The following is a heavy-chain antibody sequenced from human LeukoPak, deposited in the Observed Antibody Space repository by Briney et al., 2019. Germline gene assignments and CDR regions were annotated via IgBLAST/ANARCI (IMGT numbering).Heavy chain of an antibody. CDR1: GFTFSSYS. V-gene: IGHV3-48*04. Sequence: PGGSLRLSCAASGFTFSSYSMNWVRQAPGKGLEWVSYISGSSTSIYSADSVKGRFTISRDNAKNSLYLQMNSLRAEDTAVYYCARGHSSGYYLKYWGQGTLVSVSS. CDR3: ARGHSSGYYLKY. D-gene: IGHD3-22*01. J-gene: IGHJ4*02. CDR2: ISGSSTSI.